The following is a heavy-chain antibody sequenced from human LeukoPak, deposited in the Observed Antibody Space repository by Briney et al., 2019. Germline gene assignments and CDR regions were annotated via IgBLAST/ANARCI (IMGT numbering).Heavy chain of an antibody. CDR3: AKGGGDCSSTSCPYYFDY. V-gene: IGHV3-23*01. J-gene: IGHJ4*02. CDR2: ISGSGGRT. Sequence: GGCLRLSCAASGFTFSSYAMSWVPQAPGKGLEWGSAISGSGGRTYYGDSVKGRFTISRDNSKNTLYLKMNSRRAEDTAVYYCAKGGGDCSSTSCPYYFDYWCQGTLVTVSS. D-gene: IGHD2-2*01. CDR1: GFTFSSYA.